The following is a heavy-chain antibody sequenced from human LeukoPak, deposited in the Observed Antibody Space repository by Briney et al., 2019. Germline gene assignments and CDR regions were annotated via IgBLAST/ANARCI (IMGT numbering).Heavy chain of an antibody. CDR2: ISSSISVI. J-gene: IGHJ3*02. CDR1: GFTFSSYS. Sequence: AGGSLRLSCAASGFTFSSYSMNWVRQAPGKGLEWVSYISSSISVIYYADSVKGRFTISRDNAKNSLYLQMNSLRDEDTAVYYCARDRYSGHWYYALDIWGQGTMVTVSS. D-gene: IGHD6-19*01. CDR3: ARDRYSGHWYYALDI. V-gene: IGHV3-48*02.